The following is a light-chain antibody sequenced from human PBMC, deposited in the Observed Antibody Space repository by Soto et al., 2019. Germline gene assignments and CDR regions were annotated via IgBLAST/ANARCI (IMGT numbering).Light chain of an antibody. J-gene: IGKJ3*01. CDR2: GAS. CDR3: QQYNNWPSL. Sequence: KVMTQSPATLSVNKGERATLSCRASQSVSSNLAWYQQKPGQAPRLLIYGASTRATGIPARFSGSGSGTEFTLTISSLQSEDFAVYYCQQYNNWPSLFGPGT. CDR1: QSVSSN. V-gene: IGKV3-15*01.